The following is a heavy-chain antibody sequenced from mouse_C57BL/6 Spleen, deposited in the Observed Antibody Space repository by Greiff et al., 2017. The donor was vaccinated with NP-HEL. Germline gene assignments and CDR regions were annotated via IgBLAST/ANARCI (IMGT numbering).Heavy chain of an antibody. D-gene: IGHD1-1*01. V-gene: IGHV1-81*01. Sequence: VQLQQSGAELARPGASVKLSCKASGYTFTSYGISWVKQRTGQGLEWIGEIYPRSGNTYYNEKFKGKATLTADKSSSTAYMELRSLTSEDSAVYFGARREDYYGLYAMDYWGQGTSVTVSS. CDR1: GYTFTSYG. J-gene: IGHJ4*01. CDR3: ARREDYYGLYAMDY. CDR2: IYPRSGNT.